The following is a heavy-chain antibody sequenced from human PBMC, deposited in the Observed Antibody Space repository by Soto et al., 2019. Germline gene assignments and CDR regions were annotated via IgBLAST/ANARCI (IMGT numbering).Heavy chain of an antibody. Sequence: ESGPTLVNPTQTLTLTCTFSGFSLSTSGVGVAWVRQPPGQALEWLAFIFWNDEKHYRPSLKSRVTIIKDTSKNQVVLTMTNVDPMDTGTYYCAHRRVGDYPYFDYWGQGTLVTVSS. CDR2: IFWNDEK. CDR3: AHRRVGDYPYFDY. CDR1: GFSLSTSGVG. D-gene: IGHD4-17*01. V-gene: IGHV2-5*01. J-gene: IGHJ4*02.